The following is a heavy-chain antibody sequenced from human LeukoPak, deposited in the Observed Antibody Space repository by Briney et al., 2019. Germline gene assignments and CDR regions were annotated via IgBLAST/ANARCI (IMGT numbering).Heavy chain of an antibody. CDR1: RGSISSYY. CDR2: IYYSGST. V-gene: IGHV4-59*01. J-gene: IGHJ4*02. CDR3: ARGHTIFGVAYLGY. D-gene: IGHD3-3*01. Sequence: SETLSLTCTVSRGSISSYYWSWIRQPPGKGLEWIGYIYYSGSTNYNPSLKSRVTISVDTSKNQFSLKLSSVTAADTAVYYCARGHTIFGVAYLGYWGQGTLVTVSS.